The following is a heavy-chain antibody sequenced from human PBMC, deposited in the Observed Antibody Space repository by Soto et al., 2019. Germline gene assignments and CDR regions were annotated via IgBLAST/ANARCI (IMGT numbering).Heavy chain of an antibody. CDR3: ARDSYGDYDFDY. Sequence: SETLSLTCTVSGGSISSYYWSWTRQPPGKGLEWIGYIYYSGSTNYNPSLKSRVTISVDTSKNQFSLKLSSVTAADTAVYYCARDSYGDYDFDYWGQGTLVTVSS. D-gene: IGHD4-17*01. J-gene: IGHJ4*02. CDR2: IYYSGST. CDR1: GGSISSYY. V-gene: IGHV4-59*01.